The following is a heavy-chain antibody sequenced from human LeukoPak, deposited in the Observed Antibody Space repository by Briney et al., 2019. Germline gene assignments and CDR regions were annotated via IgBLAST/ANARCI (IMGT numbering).Heavy chain of an antibody. V-gene: IGHV3-9*01. Sequence: GGSLRLSCAASGFTFSSYAMSWVRQAPGKGLEWVSGISWNSGSIGYADSVKGRFTISRDNAKNSLYLQMNSLRAEDTALYYCAKDRRYSGYGGFDYWGQGTLVTVSS. CDR3: AKDRRYSGYGGFDY. J-gene: IGHJ4*02. CDR1: GFTFSSYA. CDR2: ISWNSGSI. D-gene: IGHD5-12*01.